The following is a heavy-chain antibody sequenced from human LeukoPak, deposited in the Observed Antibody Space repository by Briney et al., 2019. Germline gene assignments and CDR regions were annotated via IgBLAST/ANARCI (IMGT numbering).Heavy chain of an antibody. Sequence: GGSLRLSCAASGFTFSTYAMSWVRQAPGKGLEWVSAISGTGNSPYYGDSVKGRFTISRDNSKNTLYLQMNSLRAEDTAVYYCAKVGVVVPAANFYYMDVWGKGTTVTVSS. D-gene: IGHD2-2*01. CDR1: GFTFSTYA. CDR2: ISGTGNSP. V-gene: IGHV3-23*01. J-gene: IGHJ6*03. CDR3: AKVGVVVPAANFYYMDV.